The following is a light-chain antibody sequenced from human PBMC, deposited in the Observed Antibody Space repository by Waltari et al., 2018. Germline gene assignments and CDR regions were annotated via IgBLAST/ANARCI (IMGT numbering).Light chain of an antibody. Sequence: ETIMTQPPATLSQSPGETATLACRASKSVGNNIAWFQQTPDQAPRLLIYVTSSRSTNIPGRFSGAGSGTDFTLTISGLQSEDFAVYYCQQYNEWPYTFGQGT. CDR2: VTS. J-gene: IGKJ2*01. V-gene: IGKV3-15*01. CDR3: QQYNEWPYT. CDR1: KSVGNN.